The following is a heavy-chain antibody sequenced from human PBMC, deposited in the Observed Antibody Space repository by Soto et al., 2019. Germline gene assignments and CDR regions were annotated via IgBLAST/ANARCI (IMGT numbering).Heavy chain of an antibody. CDR2: ISSSGSTI. Sequence: GGSLRLSCAASGFTFSSYEMNWVRQAPGKGLEWVSYISSSGSTIYYADSVKDRFTVSRDNAKNSLYLQMSSLRAEDTAVYYCARDKARGNYYYGMDVWGQGTTVTVSS. D-gene: IGHD3-10*01. J-gene: IGHJ6*02. CDR1: GFTFSSYE. V-gene: IGHV3-48*03. CDR3: ARDKARGNYYYGMDV.